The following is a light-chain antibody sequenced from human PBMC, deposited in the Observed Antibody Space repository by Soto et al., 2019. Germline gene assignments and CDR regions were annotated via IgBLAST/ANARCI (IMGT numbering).Light chain of an antibody. J-gene: IGLJ1*01. V-gene: IGLV1-51*02. CDR2: ENN. Sequence: QSVLTQPPSVSAAPGQKVTISSSGSSSNIGNNYVSWYQQLPGTAPKLLIYENNKRPSGIPDRFSGSKSGTSATLGIIGLQTGDEADYYCGTWDSSLSAEVFGTGTRSPS. CDR3: GTWDSSLSAEV. CDR1: SSNIGNNY.